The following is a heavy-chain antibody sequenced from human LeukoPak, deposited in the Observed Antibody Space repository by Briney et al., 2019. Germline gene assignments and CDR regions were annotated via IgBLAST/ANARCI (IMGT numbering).Heavy chain of an antibody. CDR2: ISSSSSYI. CDR1: GFTFNDYY. V-gene: IGHV3-21*01. J-gene: IGHJ6*02. CDR3: ARDRPNDFWSGYATLYGMDV. Sequence: GGSLRLSCAASGFTFNDYYMNWVRQAPGKGLEWVSSISSSSSYIYYADSVKGRFTISRDNAKNSLYLQMNSLRAEDTAVYYCARDRPNDFWSGYATLYGMDVWGQGTTVTVSS. D-gene: IGHD3-3*01.